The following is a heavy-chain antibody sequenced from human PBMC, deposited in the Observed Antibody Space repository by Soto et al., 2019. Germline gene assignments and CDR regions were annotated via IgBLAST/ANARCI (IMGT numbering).Heavy chain of an antibody. CDR3: ARSQGSSTSLEIYYYYYYGMDV. D-gene: IGHD2-2*01. CDR2: IIPIHGTA. V-gene: IGHV1-69*01. CDR1: GGTFGSYA. J-gene: IGHJ6*02. Sequence: QVQLVQSGAEVKKPGSSVKVSCKASGGTFGSYAISWVRQAPGQGLEWMGGIIPIHGTANYAQKFQGRVTIAADESTSTAYMELSSLRADDTAVYYCARSQGSSTSLEIYYYYYYGMDVWGQGTTVTVSS.